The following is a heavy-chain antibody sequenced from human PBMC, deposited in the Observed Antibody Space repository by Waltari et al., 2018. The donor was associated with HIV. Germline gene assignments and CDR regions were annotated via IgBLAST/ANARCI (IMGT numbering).Heavy chain of an antibody. CDR1: GFTFDSYA. CDR2: HTTTDTK. CDR3: ARLFSPSLYFNGGPCQDY. V-gene: IGHV3-23*01. D-gene: IGHD2-15*01. J-gene: IGHJ4*02. Sequence: EVQLLNSGGNLVQPGASLKLSCTVSGFTFDSYAITWVRQAPGKGLEWVSTHTTTDTKYYADSVKGRFTISRDSSKNTAYLQMHNLRAEDTAIYYCARLFSPSLYFNGGPCQDYWGQGTLVTVTS.